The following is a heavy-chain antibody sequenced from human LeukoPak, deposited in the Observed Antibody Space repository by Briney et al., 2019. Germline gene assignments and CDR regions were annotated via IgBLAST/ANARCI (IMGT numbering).Heavy chain of an antibody. Sequence: SETLSLTCTVSGGSISSYYWSWIRQPPGKGLDWIGYIYYSGSTNYNPSLKSRVTISVDTSKNQFSLKLSSVTAADTAVYYCARSVEMAAMPFDYWGQGTLVTVSS. D-gene: IGHD5-24*01. CDR1: GGSISSYY. J-gene: IGHJ4*02. CDR3: ARSVEMAAMPFDY. CDR2: IYYSGST. V-gene: IGHV4-59*01.